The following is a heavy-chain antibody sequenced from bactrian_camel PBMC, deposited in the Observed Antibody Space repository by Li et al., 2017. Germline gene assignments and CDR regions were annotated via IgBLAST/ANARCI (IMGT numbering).Heavy chain of an antibody. Sequence: VQLVESGGGSVQAGGSLRLSCAASGSTVRTTCFAWFRQAPGKEREGVAHIDIADSKTYYADSVKGRFTVSRDTAKNTLYLQMNSLKPEDTAMYYCAAREINVGSWSTWRTYNYWGQGTQVTVS. CDR3: AAREINVGSWSTWRTYNY. CDR2: IDIADSKT. D-gene: IGHD6*01. V-gene: IGHV3S1*01. J-gene: IGHJ4*01. CDR1: GSTVRTTC.